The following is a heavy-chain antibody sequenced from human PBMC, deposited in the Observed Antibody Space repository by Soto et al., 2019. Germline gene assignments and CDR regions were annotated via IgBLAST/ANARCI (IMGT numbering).Heavy chain of an antibody. J-gene: IGHJ6*02. CDR2: IKSKTDGGTT. Sequence: VGSLRLSCAASGFTFSNAWMSWVRQAPGKGLEWVGRIKSKTDGGTTDYAAPVKGRFTISRDDSKNTLYLQMNSLKTEDTAVYYCTTDGRPMVPDYYYYGMDVWGQGTTVTVSS. CDR1: GFTFSNAW. D-gene: IGHD3-10*01. CDR3: TTDGRPMVPDYYYYGMDV. V-gene: IGHV3-15*01.